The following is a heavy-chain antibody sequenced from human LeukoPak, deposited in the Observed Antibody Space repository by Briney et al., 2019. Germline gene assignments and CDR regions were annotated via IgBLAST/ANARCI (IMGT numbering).Heavy chain of an antibody. Sequence: GGSLRLSCAASGFTFSSYSVNWVRQAPGKGLEWVSSISSSSSYIYYADSVKGRFTISRDNAKNSLYLQMNSLRAEDTAVYYCARVGPLGSYYFDYWGQGTLVTVSS. CDR2: ISSSSSYI. CDR3: ARVGPLGSYYFDY. V-gene: IGHV3-21*01. CDR1: GFTFSSYS. D-gene: IGHD6-19*01. J-gene: IGHJ4*02.